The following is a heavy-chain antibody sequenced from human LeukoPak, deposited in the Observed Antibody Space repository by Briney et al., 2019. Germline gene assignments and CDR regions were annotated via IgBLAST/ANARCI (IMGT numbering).Heavy chain of an antibody. D-gene: IGHD1-26*01. J-gene: IGHJ6*03. CDR2: IHHSGST. CDR3: ARDLKGATPYYYYYYMDV. V-gene: IGHV4-38-2*02. CDR1: GGSISSGYY. Sequence: PSETLSLTCTVSGGSISSGYYWGWIRQPPGKGLEWIGSIHHSGSTYYNPSLKSRVTISVDTSENQFSLKLSSVTAADTAVYYCARDLKGATPYYYYYYMDVWGKGTTVTVSS.